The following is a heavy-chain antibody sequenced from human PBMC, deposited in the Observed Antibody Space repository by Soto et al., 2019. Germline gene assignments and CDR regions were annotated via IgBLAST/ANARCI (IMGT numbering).Heavy chain of an antibody. CDR2: IIPILGIA. Sequence: ASVKVSCKASGGTFSSYTISWVRQAPGQGLEWMGRIIPILGIANYAQKFQGRVTITADKSTSTAYMELSSLRSEDTAVYYCARDYPDDYGDYGWFDPWGQGTLVTVSS. J-gene: IGHJ5*02. V-gene: IGHV1-69*04. CDR3: ARDYPDDYGDYGWFDP. D-gene: IGHD4-17*01. CDR1: GGTFSSYT.